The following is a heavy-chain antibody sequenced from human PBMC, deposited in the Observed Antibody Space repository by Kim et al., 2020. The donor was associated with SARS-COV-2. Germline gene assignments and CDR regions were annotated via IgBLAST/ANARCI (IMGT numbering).Heavy chain of an antibody. Sequence: GGSLRLSCAASGFTFSSYGMHWVRQAPGKGLEWVAVISYDGSNKYYADSVKGRFTISRDNSKNTLYLQMNSLRAEDTAVYYCAKERRKAPPLSIVVGGFYYYYGMDVWGQGTTVTVSS. D-gene: IGHD2-2*01. J-gene: IGHJ6*02. CDR2: ISYDGSNK. V-gene: IGHV3-30*18. CDR1: GFTFSSYG. CDR3: AKERRKAPPLSIVVGGFYYYYGMDV.